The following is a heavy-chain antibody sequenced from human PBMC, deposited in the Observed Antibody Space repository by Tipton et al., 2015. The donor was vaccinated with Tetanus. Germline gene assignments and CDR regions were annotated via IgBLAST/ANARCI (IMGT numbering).Heavy chain of an antibody. CDR1: GASISNYY. J-gene: IGHJ1*01. D-gene: IGHD3-3*01. V-gene: IGHV4-59*01. CDR3: ARTSGYLYSSY. Sequence: TLSLTCTVSGASISNYYWNWIRQPPGKGLEWIGYIHYSGSTNYNPSLKSRVTLSIDTSKTQFSLKLSSVTPADTAVYYCARTSGYLYSSYWGQGTLVTVSS. CDR2: IHYSGST.